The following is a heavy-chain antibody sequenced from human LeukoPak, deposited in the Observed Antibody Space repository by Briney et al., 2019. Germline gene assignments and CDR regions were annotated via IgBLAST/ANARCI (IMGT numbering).Heavy chain of an antibody. J-gene: IGHJ5*02. V-gene: IGHV3-30*04. CDR1: GFTFSSYA. CDR2: MSFDVNNK. Sequence: GGSLRLSCATSGFTFSSYAFHWVRQAPGKGLEWVATMSFDVNNKYYADSVRGRFTISRDNSKNTLYLQMNSLRAEDTAVYYCARDKGQELWTYNWFDPWGQGTLVTVSS. CDR3: ARDKGQELWTYNWFDP. D-gene: IGHD5-18*01.